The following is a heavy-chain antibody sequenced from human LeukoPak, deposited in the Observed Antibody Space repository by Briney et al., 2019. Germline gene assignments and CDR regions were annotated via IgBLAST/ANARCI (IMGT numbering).Heavy chain of an antibody. D-gene: IGHD2-8*01. V-gene: IGHV3-21*01. CDR2: INSSSSYI. CDR3: ARAPNIVLMVYAITYGMDV. CDR1: GFPFSSYS. Sequence: PGGSLRLSFAASGFPFSSYSMNWVRPAPGKGLEWVSSINSSSSYIYYADSVKGRFTISRDNAKNSLYLQMNSLRAEDTAVYYCARAPNIVLMVYAITYGMDVWGQGTTVTVSS. J-gene: IGHJ6*02.